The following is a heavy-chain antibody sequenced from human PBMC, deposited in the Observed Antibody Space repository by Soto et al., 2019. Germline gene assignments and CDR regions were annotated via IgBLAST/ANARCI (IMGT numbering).Heavy chain of an antibody. CDR1: GGTFSSYA. J-gene: IGHJ4*02. CDR2: IIPIFGTA. D-gene: IGHD3-10*01. V-gene: IGHV1-69*01. CDR3: ARGAGEWFGERGQHYFDY. Sequence: QVQLVQSGAEVKKPGSSVKVSCKASGGTFSSYAISWVRQAPGQGLEWMGGIIPIFGTANYAQKFQGRVTITADESTRTAYMELSSLRSEDAAVYYCARGAGEWFGERGQHYFDYWGQGTLVTVSS.